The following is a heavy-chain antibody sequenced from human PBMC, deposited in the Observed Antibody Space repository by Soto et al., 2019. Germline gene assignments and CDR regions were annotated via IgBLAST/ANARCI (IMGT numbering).Heavy chain of an antibody. Sequence: SETLSLTCTVSGGSMRNYFWTWIRQPPGKGLEWIGYIHYSGTTSFFPSYNPSLRSRVTISEDTSKNQFSLMLLSVTTADTAVYFCAAGEASSRNLAPYYLDFWGQGTLVTVSS. CDR3: AAGEASSRNLAPYYLDF. V-gene: IGHV4-59*01. CDR1: GGSMRNYF. J-gene: IGHJ4*02. CDR2: IHYSGTT. D-gene: IGHD6-13*01.